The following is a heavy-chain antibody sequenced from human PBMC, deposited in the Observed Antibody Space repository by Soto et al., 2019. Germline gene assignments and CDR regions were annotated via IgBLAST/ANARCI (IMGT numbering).Heavy chain of an antibody. CDR1: GFTFSSYG. CDR3: AKGRQQWLVQWFDP. CDR2: ISYDGSNK. J-gene: IGHJ5*02. V-gene: IGHV3-30*18. Sequence: GGSLRLSCAASGFTFSSYGMHWVRQAPGKGLEWVAVISYDGSNKYYADSVKGRFTISRDNSKNTLYLQMNSLRAEDTAAYYCAKGRQQWLVQWFDPWGQGTLVTVSS. D-gene: IGHD6-19*01.